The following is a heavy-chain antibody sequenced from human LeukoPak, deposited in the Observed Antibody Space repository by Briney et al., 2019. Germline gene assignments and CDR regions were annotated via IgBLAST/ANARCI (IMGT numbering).Heavy chain of an antibody. CDR2: INHSGST. CDR3: ARGRGYCSGGSCQKPSYYYYYMDV. Sequence: PSETLSLTCTVSGGSISSSSYYWSWIRQPPGKGLEWIGEINHSGSTNYNPPLKSRVTISVDTSKNQFSLKLSSVTAADTAVYYCARGRGYCSGGSCQKPSYYYYYMDVWGKGTTVTVSS. V-gene: IGHV4-39*07. D-gene: IGHD2-15*01. J-gene: IGHJ6*03. CDR1: GGSISSSSYY.